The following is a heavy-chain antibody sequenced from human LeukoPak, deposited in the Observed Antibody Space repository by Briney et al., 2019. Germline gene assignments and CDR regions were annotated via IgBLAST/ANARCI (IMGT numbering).Heavy chain of an antibody. J-gene: IGHJ4*02. CDR1: GFTFSSYG. Sequence: GRSLRLSCEASGFTFSSYGMHWVRQAPGKGLEWVAVISYDGSNKYYADSVKGRFTISRDNSKNTLYLQMNSLRAEDTAVYYCAKDTAMTTVTAAIDYWGQGTLVTVSS. D-gene: IGHD4-17*01. V-gene: IGHV3-30*18. CDR3: AKDTAMTTVTAAIDY. CDR2: ISYDGSNK.